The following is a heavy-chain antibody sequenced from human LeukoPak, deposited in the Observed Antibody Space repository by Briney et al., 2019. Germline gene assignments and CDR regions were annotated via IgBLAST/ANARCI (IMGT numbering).Heavy chain of an antibody. CDR3: AREVKQLVGD. V-gene: IGHV3-7*01. J-gene: IGHJ4*02. Sequence: GGSLRLSCAASGFTFSSYAMHWVRQAPGKGLEWVANIKQDGSEKYYVDSVKGRFTISRDNAKNSLYLQMNSLRAEDTAVYYCAREVKQLVGDWGQGTLVTVSS. CDR1: GFTFSSYA. CDR2: IKQDGSEK. D-gene: IGHD6-6*01.